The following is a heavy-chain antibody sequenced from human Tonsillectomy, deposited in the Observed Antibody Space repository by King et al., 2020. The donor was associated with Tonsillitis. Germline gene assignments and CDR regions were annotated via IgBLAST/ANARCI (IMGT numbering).Heavy chain of an antibody. CDR3: AKDLWEMWLDDVGPDY. V-gene: IGHV3-30*18. CDR2: ISYDGSNK. J-gene: IGHJ4*02. CDR1: GFTFSSYG. D-gene: IGHD6-19*01. Sequence: VQLVESGGGVVQPGRSLRLSCAASGFTFSSYGMYWVRQAPGKGLEWVAVISYDGSNKYYADSVKGRFTISRDNSKSTLYLQMNSLRAEDTAVYYCAKDLWEMWLDDVGPDYWGQGTLVTVSS.